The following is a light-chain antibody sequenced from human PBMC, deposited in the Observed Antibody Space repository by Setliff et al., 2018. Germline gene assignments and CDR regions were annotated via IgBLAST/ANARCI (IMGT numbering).Light chain of an antibody. CDR1: SSNIGSNT. J-gene: IGLJ2*01. V-gene: IGLV1-44*01. Sequence: QSVLTQPPSASGTPGQRVTISCSGSSSNIGSNTVNWYQQLPGTAPKLLIYRNNQRPPGVPDRFSGSKSGTSASLAISGLQSEDEADYYCAAWDDSLNADVLFGGGTKVTVL. CDR2: RNN. CDR3: AAWDDSLNADVL.